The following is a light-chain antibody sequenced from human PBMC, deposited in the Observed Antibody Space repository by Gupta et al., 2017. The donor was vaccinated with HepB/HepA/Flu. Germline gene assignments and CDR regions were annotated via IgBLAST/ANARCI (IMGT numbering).Light chain of an antibody. Sequence: QSVLTQPPSASGTPGQRVTISCSGSSSNIGRNIVNWYQQLPGTAPKLLIYNNNQRPSGVPDRFSGSESGTSASLAISGLQSEDEADYYCAAWDASLNGPVFGGGTKLTVL. CDR2: NNN. CDR1: SSNIGRNI. CDR3: AAWDASLNGPV. V-gene: IGLV1-44*01. J-gene: IGLJ2*01.